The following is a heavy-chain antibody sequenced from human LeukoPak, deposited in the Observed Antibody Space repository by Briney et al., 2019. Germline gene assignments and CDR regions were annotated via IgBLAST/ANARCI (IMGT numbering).Heavy chain of an antibody. D-gene: IGHD3-22*01. CDR1: GFTFSSYW. V-gene: IGHV3-7*03. CDR2: IKQDGSEK. CDR3: AKVGSYYDSSGYPSKPFDY. J-gene: IGHJ4*02. Sequence: GGSLRLSCAASGFTFSSYWMSWVRQAPGKGLEWVANIKQDGSEKYYVDSVKGRFTTSRDNAKNSLYLQMNSLRAEDTAVYYCAKVGSYYDSSGYPSKPFDYWGQGTLVTVSS.